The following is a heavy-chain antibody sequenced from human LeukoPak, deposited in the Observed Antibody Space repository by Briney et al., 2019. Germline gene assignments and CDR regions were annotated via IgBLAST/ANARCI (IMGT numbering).Heavy chain of an antibody. D-gene: IGHD3-16*01. Sequence: GRSLRLSCAASGFTFDDYAMHWVREAPGKGLEWVSGSSWNSGSIGYADSVKGRFTISRDNAKNSLYLQMNSLRAEDTALYYCAKDQDGGPDYWGQGTLVTVSS. CDR3: AKDQDGGPDY. V-gene: IGHV3-9*01. CDR2: SSWNSGSI. J-gene: IGHJ4*02. CDR1: GFTFDDYA.